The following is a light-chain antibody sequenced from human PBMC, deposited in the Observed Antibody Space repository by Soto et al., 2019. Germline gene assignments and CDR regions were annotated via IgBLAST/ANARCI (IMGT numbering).Light chain of an antibody. J-gene: IGLJ1*01. CDR3: SSYTRSSTSYV. V-gene: IGLV2-14*01. Sequence: QSALTQPDSVSGSPGQAITLSCTGTSSDVGGYNYVSWYQQHPGKAPKLMIYEVSNRPSRVSNRFSGSKSGNTASLTISGLQAEDEADYYCSSYTRSSTSYVFGTGTKLTVL. CDR1: SSDVGGYNY. CDR2: EVS.